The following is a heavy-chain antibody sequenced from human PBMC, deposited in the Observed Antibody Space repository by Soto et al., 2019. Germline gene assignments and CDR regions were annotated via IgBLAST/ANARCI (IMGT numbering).Heavy chain of an antibody. CDR2: IYYSGST. V-gene: IGHV4-39*01. CDR1: GGSISSSSYY. Sequence: SETLSLTCTVSGGSISSSSYYWGWIRQPPGKGLEWIGSIYYSGSTYYNPSLKSRVTISVDTSKNQFSLKLSSVTAADTAVYYCARQRVGATMSRNYYYYGMDVWGQGTTVTVSS. CDR3: ARQRVGATMSRNYYYYGMDV. D-gene: IGHD1-26*01. J-gene: IGHJ6*02.